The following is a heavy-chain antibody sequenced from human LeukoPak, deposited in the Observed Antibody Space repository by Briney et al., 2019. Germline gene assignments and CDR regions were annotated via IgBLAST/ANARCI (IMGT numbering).Heavy chain of an antibody. Sequence: PGGSLRLSCAASGFTFSSYGMHWVRQAPGKGLEWVAVISYDGSNKYYADSVKGRFTISRDNSKNTLYLQMNSLRAEDTAVYYCAKGNMEWELPAPFDYWGQGTLVTVSS. V-gene: IGHV3-30*18. CDR3: AKGNMEWELPAPFDY. CDR2: ISYDGSNK. D-gene: IGHD1-26*01. J-gene: IGHJ4*02. CDR1: GFTFSSYG.